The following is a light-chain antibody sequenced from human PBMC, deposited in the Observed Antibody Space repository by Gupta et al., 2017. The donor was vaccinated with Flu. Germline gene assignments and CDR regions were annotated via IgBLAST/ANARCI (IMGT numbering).Light chain of an antibody. CDR3: CSYAGSSALV. J-gene: IGLJ3*02. CDR1: SSDFGSYNL. Sequence: QSALPPPASVSGSPGQSITISCTGTSSDFGSYNLVSWYQQHPGKAPNLLIYEGSKRTAGVSNRFSGSKSGNTASLTISALQAEDEADYYCCSYAGSSALVFGGGTKLTVL. V-gene: IGLV2-23*01. CDR2: EGS.